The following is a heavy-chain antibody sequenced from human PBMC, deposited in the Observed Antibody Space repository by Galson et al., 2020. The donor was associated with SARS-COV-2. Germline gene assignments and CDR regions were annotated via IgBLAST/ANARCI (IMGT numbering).Heavy chain of an antibody. CDR3: AKGSTAARPYFFDY. CDR1: GFTFNNYV. D-gene: IGHD6-6*01. CDR2: LTGSSDRT. V-gene: IGHV3-23*01. Sequence: GESLKIPCATPGFTFNNYVMSWVRQAPGRGLEWVSALTGSSDRTYYADSVKGRFTVSRDNSYNMFYLQMNSLGAEDSAVYYCAKGSTAARPYFFDYWGRGTLVTVSS. J-gene: IGHJ4*02.